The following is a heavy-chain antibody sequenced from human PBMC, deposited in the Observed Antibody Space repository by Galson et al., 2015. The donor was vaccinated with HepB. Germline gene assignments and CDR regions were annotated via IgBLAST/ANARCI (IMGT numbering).Heavy chain of an antibody. D-gene: IGHD6-13*01. Sequence: SLRLSCAASGSTVSSTYMTWVRQAPGKGLEWVSIIYSANRTYYADSVKGRFTISRDNSKNTLYLQMNSLRGDDTAVYFCAGEYSSSWFYYGLDVWGQGTTVTVSS. CDR1: GSTVSSTY. CDR3: AGEYSSSWFYYGLDV. J-gene: IGHJ6*02. CDR2: IYSANRT. V-gene: IGHV3-66*01.